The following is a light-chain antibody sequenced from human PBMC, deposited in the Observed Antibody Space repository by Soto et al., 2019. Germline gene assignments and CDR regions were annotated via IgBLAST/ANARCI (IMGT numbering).Light chain of an antibody. Sequence: QSALTQPASVSGSPGQSITISCTGTSSDIGGYDYVSWYQQHPGKAPKLMIHNVSNRPSGVSNRFSGSKSGNTASLTISGLQAEDVADYYCSSFTSSTTLVFGGGTQLTVL. CDR1: SSDIGGYDY. J-gene: IGLJ2*01. V-gene: IGLV2-14*01. CDR2: NVS. CDR3: SSFTSSTTLV.